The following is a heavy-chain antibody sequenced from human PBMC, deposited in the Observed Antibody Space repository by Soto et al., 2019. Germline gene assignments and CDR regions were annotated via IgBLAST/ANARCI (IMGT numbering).Heavy chain of an antibody. CDR3: ASPTLGAFDI. Sequence: KSXETLSLTCTVSGGSISSSNYYWGWIRQPPGKGLEWIGSIYYSGSTSYNSSLKSRVTISVDTSKNQFSLRLRSVTAADTAVYYCASPTLGAFDIWGQGTMVTVSS. J-gene: IGHJ3*02. D-gene: IGHD3-16*01. CDR1: GGSISSSNYY. V-gene: IGHV4-39*01. CDR2: IYYSGST.